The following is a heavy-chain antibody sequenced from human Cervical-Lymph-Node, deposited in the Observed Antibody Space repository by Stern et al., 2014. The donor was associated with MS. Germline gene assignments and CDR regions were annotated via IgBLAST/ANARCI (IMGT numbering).Heavy chain of an antibody. J-gene: IGHJ4*02. V-gene: IGHV3-30-3*01. CDR3: ARDVTGSYSTDY. D-gene: IGHD3-10*01. CDR1: GFTFSRYA. Sequence: MQLVESGGGVVQPGASLRLSCAASGFTFSRYAMHWVRQAPGKGLDWVAVIQYDGSEKWYADSVKGRFTISRDNSKNTLSLQMNSLRVEDAAMYYCARDVTGSYSTDYWGQGTLVTVSS. CDR2: IQYDGSEK.